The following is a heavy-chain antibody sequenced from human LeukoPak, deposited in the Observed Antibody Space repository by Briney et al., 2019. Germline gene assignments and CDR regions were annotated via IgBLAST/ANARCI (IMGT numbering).Heavy chain of an antibody. CDR3: ARGLAAADDYFDY. Sequence: GGSLRLSCAASGFTFSSYAMHWVRQAPGKGLEWVAVISYDGSNKHYAGSVKGRFTTSRDNSKNTLYLQMNSLRAEDTAVYYCARGLAAADDYFDYWGQGTLVTVSS. CDR2: ISYDGSNK. V-gene: IGHV3-30-3*01. CDR1: GFTFSSYA. J-gene: IGHJ4*02. D-gene: IGHD6-13*01.